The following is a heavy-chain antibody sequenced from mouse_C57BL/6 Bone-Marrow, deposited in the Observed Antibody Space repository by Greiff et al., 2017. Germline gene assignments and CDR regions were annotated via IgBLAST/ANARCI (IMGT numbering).Heavy chain of an antibody. D-gene: IGHD1-1*01. CDR1: GYTFTSYW. CDR2: IDPSDSYT. Sequence: VQLQQPGAELVRPGTSVKLSCKASGYTFTSYWMHWVKQRPGQGLEWIGVIDPSDSYTNYNQKFKGKATLTVDTSSSTSYMQLSSLKSEDSAVYYCARSGPYYYGSSYSYYFDYWGQGTTLTVSS. CDR3: ARSGPYYYGSSYSYYFDY. V-gene: IGHV1-59*01. J-gene: IGHJ2*01.